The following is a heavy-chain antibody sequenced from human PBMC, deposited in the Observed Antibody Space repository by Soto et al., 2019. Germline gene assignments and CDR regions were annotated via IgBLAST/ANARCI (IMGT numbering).Heavy chain of an antibody. CDR2: ISYDGSNK. J-gene: IGHJ6*02. D-gene: IGHD3-10*01. Sequence: QVQLVESGGGVVQPGRSLRLSCAASGFTFSSYGMHWVRQAPGKGLEWGAVISYDGSNKYYADSVKGRFTISRDNSKNTLYLQMNSLRAEDTAVYYCAKAHYGSGSYYDYGMDVWGQGTTVTVSS. CDR1: GFTFSSYG. CDR3: AKAHYGSGSYYDYGMDV. V-gene: IGHV3-30*18.